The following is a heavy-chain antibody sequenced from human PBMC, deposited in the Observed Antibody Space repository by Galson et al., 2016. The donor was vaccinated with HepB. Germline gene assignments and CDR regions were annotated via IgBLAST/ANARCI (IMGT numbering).Heavy chain of an antibody. J-gene: IGHJ5*02. CDR1: GFTFSDHA. CDR3: TDGGGIAAAARGLNH. CDR2: ISSKAYGGTT. D-gene: IGHD6-13*01. Sequence: SLRLSCAASGFTFSDHAMSWFRQAPGKGLEWVGFISSKAYGGTTEFAASVKDRFTISRDDSKSIAYLQMNSLKIEDTAVYYCTDGGGIAAAARGLNHWGQGTLATVSS. V-gene: IGHV3-49*03.